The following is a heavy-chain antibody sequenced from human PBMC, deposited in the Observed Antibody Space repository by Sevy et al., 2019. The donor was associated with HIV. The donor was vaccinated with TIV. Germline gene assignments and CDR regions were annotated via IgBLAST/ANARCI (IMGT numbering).Heavy chain of an antibody. CDR2: IYYGGST. CDR3: GRKRGGWYAYDASDV. D-gene: IGHD6-19*01. CDR1: DVSISSGTNY. J-gene: IGHJ3*01. V-gene: IGHV4-39*01. Sequence: SETLSLTCTVSDVSISSGTNYWGWIRQPPGKGLEWIGSIYYGGSTYYNPSLKSRVTVSADTSMNQFSLKLTSVTVADTAVYYCGRKRGGWYAYDASDVWGQGTMVTVSS.